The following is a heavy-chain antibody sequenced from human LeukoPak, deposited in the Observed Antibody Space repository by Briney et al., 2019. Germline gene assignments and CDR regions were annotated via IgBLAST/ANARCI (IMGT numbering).Heavy chain of an antibody. D-gene: IGHD6-13*01. Sequence: PSETLSLTCAVYGGSFSGYYWSWIRQPPGKGLEWIGEINHGGSTNYNPSLKSRVTISVDTSKNQFSLKLSSVTAADTAVYYCARGRSARGRGVAAAGSPRQRFDYWGQGTLVTVSS. CDR3: ARGRSARGRGVAAAGSPRQRFDY. CDR2: INHGGST. CDR1: GGSFSGYY. J-gene: IGHJ4*02. V-gene: IGHV4-34*01.